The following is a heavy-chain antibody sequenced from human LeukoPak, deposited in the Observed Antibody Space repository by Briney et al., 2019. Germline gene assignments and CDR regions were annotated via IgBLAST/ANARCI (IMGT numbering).Heavy chain of an antibody. CDR2: ISFSGDNRGDNT. D-gene: IGHD3-3*01. CDR3: VGTFTVFGVVSTIE. Sequence: PGGSLRLSCAASGFTFSSYGMHWVRQAPGKGLEWVSSISFSGDNRGDNTYYADSVRGRFSISRDNSQNTVFLQMSSLRVDDTAAYYCVGTFTVFGVVSTIEWGQGTLVTVSS. V-gene: IGHV3-23*01. J-gene: IGHJ4*02. CDR1: GFTFSSYG.